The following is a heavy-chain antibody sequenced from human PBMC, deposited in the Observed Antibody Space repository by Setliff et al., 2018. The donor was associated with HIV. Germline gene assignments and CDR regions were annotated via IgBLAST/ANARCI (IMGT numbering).Heavy chain of an antibody. J-gene: IGHJ1*01. CDR2: IYYNGIT. D-gene: IGHD3-22*01. V-gene: IGHV4-59*11. Sequence: SETLSLTCTVSGGSISSHYWSWIRQPPGKGLEWIGSIYYNGITNYNPSLKSRVTVSVDTSKNQFYLKLSSVTAADTAVYYCAIAGYYGSTSYWEYFQHWGQGTLVTVSS. CDR1: GGSISSHY. CDR3: AIAGYYGSTSYWEYFQH.